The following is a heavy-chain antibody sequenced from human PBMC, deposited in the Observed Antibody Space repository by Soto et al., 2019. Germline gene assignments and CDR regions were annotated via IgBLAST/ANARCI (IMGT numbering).Heavy chain of an antibody. CDR3: ARDLGAYSSSGRYSYAMDV. Sequence: QVQLVESGGGVVQPGRSLRLSCAASGFTFSSYAMHWVRQAPGKGLEWVAVISYDGSNKYYADSVKGRFTISRDNSKNTLYLQMNSLRAEDTAVYYCARDLGAYSSSGRYSYAMDVWGQGTTVTVSS. D-gene: IGHD6-13*01. CDR1: GFTFSSYA. V-gene: IGHV3-30-3*01. CDR2: ISYDGSNK. J-gene: IGHJ6*02.